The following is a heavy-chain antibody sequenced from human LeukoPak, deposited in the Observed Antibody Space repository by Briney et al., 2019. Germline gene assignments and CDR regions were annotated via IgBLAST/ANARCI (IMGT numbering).Heavy chain of an antibody. Sequence: GGSLRLSCAASGFTFSSYAMSWVRQAPGKGLEWVSAISGSGGSTYYADSVKGRFTISRDNLKNTMYLQMNSLRAEDTAVYYCAKTMGATDHDYWGQGTLVIVSS. CDR3: AKTMGATDHDY. J-gene: IGHJ4*02. CDR1: GFTFSSYA. V-gene: IGHV3-23*01. CDR2: ISGSGGST. D-gene: IGHD1-26*01.